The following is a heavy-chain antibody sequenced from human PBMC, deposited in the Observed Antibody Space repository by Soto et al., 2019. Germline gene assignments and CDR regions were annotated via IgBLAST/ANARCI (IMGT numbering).Heavy chain of an antibody. J-gene: IGHJ6*03. D-gene: IGHD3-10*01. CDR2: IIPILGIA. V-gene: IGHV1-69*02. CDR3: EVASTYGSGADYSMEV. Sequence: QVQLVQSGAEVKKPGSSVKVSCKAYGGTFSSYTISWVRQAPGQGLEWLGRIIPILGIANYAQKFQGRVTITADKARSRAYMELSSLRSEDTAVYDWEVASTYGSGADYSMEVWGKGTTVTVSS. CDR1: GGTFSSYT.